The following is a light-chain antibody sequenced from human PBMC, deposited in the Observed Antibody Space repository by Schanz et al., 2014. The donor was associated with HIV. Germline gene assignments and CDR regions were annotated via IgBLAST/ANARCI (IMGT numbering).Light chain of an antibody. J-gene: IGLJ3*02. CDR3: NSYTSSSSWV. CDR2: EVS. V-gene: IGLV2-14*02. Sequence: QSALTQPASVSGSPVQSIIISCTGTSSDIGSYNLVSWYQQHPGKAPKLLIYEVSKRPSGVSNRFSGSKSGNTASLTISGLQAEDEADYYCNSYTSSSSWVFGGGTKLTVL. CDR1: SSDIGSYNL.